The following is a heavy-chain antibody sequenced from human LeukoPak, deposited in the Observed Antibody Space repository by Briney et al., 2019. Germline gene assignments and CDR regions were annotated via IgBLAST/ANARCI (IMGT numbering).Heavy chain of an antibody. CDR2: ISGSGGST. CDR3: AKATHYITGTTH. J-gene: IGHJ4*02. D-gene: IGHD1-7*01. Sequence: GGSLRLSCATSGFTFSSYAMSWVRQAPGKGLEWVSAISGSGGSTYYADSVKGRFTISRDNSKNTLYLQMNSLRAEDTAVYYCAKATHYITGTTHWGQGTLVTVSS. V-gene: IGHV3-23*01. CDR1: GFTFSSYA.